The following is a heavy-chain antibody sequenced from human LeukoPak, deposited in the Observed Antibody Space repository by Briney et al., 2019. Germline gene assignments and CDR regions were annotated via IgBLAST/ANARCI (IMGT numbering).Heavy chain of an antibody. CDR3: AKFGYSGYDFPPGVEDAFDI. CDR1: GFTFSSYA. CDR2: ISGSGGST. V-gene: IGHV3-23*01. Sequence: PGGSLRLSCAASGFTFSSYAMSWVRQAPGKGLEWVSAISGSGGSTYYADSVKGRFTISRDNSKNTLYLQMNSLRAEDTAVYYCAKFGYSGYDFPPGVEDAFDIWGQGTMVTVSS. D-gene: IGHD5-12*01. J-gene: IGHJ3*02.